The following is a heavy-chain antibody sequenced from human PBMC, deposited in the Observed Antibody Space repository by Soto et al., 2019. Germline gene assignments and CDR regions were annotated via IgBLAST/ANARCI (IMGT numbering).Heavy chain of an antibody. CDR1: GFTFSSYA. V-gene: IGHV3-23*01. CDR2: ISGSGGST. Sequence: GGSLRLSCAASGFTFSSYAMSWVRQAPGKGLEWVSAISGSGGSTYYADSMKGRFTISRDNSKNTLYLQMNSLRAEDTAVYYCAKDPAYYYYGMDVWGQGTTVTVSS. CDR3: AKDPAYYYYGMDV. J-gene: IGHJ6*02.